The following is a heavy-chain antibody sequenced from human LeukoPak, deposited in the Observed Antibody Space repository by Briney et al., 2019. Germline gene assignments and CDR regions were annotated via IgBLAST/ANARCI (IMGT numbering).Heavy chain of an antibody. J-gene: IGHJ6*02. CDR2: ISYDGSNK. D-gene: IGHD4-4*01. Sequence: PGGSLRLSCAASGSTFSSYGMHWVRQAPGKGLEWVAVISYDGSNKYYADSVKGRFTISRDNSKNTLYLQMNSLRAEDTAVYYCAKDYTNMDVWGQGTTVTVSS. CDR1: GSTFSSYG. V-gene: IGHV3-30*18. CDR3: AKDYTNMDV.